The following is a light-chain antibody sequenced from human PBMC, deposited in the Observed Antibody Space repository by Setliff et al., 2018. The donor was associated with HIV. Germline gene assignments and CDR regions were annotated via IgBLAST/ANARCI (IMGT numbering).Light chain of an antibody. Sequence: QSALTQPASVSGSPGQSITISCNGTSSDIGGYKYVSRYQQHPGKAPKLMIYDVSNRPSGVSNRFSGSKSGNTASLTISGLQAEDEAYYYCSSYTSSSTNVLFGGGT. CDR3: SSYTSSSTNVL. CDR1: SSDIGGYKY. J-gene: IGLJ2*01. CDR2: DVS. V-gene: IGLV2-14*03.